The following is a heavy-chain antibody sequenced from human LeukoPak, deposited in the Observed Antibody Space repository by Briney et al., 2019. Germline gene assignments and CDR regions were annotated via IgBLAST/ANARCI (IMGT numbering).Heavy chain of an antibody. J-gene: IGHJ3*02. CDR2: IYYSGST. Sequence: SETLSLTCTVSGGSISSYYWSWIRQPPGKGLEWIGYIYYSGSTNYNPSLKSRVTISADTSKNQFSLKLSSVTAADTAVYYCARESSKLAHAFDIWGQGTMVTVSS. V-gene: IGHV4-59*01. CDR1: GGSISSYY. D-gene: IGHD6-13*01. CDR3: ARESSKLAHAFDI.